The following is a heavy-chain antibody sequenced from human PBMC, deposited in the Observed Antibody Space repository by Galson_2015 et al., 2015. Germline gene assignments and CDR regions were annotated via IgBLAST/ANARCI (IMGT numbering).Heavy chain of an antibody. CDR1: GGSISSSSYY. CDR3: ARRKYSSGWAFDY. J-gene: IGHJ4*02. D-gene: IGHD6-19*01. V-gene: IGHV4-39*01. Sequence: ETLSLTCTVSGGSISSSSYYWGWIRQPPGKGLEWIGRIYYSGSTYYNPSLKSRVTISEDTSNNQFSLKLSSVTAADTAVYYCARRKYSSGWAFDYWGQGTLVTVSS. CDR2: IYYSGST.